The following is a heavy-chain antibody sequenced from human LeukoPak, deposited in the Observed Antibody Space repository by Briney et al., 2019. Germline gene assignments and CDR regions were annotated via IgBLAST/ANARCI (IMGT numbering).Heavy chain of an antibody. CDR2: IYSGGST. Sequence: GGSLRLSCAASGFTFSNYWMHWVRQAPGKGLEWVSVIYSGGSTYYADSVKGRFTISRDNSKNTLYLQMNSLRAEDTAVYYCARGYSSGWYIFDYWGQGTLVTVSS. D-gene: IGHD6-19*01. J-gene: IGHJ4*02. CDR1: GFTFSNYW. V-gene: IGHV3-53*01. CDR3: ARGYSSGWYIFDY.